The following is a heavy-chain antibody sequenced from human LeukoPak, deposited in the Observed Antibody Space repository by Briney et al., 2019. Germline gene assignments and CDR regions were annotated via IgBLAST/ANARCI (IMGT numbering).Heavy chain of an antibody. CDR3: AKVSTVTSNFDY. D-gene: IGHD4-17*01. CDR2: IDNSGFTT. Sequence: GGSLRLSCAASGLTFSSYAFNWVRQAPGKGLEWVSAIDNSGFTTYYADSVRGRFTISRDNVKNMLYLQMNSLRAEDTAVYYCAKVSTVTSNFDYWGQGTLVTVSS. CDR1: GLTFSSYA. V-gene: IGHV3-23*01. J-gene: IGHJ4*02.